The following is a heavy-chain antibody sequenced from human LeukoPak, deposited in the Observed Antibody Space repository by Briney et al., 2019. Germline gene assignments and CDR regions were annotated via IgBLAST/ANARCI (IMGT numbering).Heavy chain of an antibody. CDR1: GGSISSSSYY. D-gene: IGHD4-17*01. J-gene: IGHJ5*02. V-gene: IGHV4-39*07. CDR2: IYYSGST. Sequence: PSETLSLTCTVSGGSISSSSYYWGWIRQPPGKGLEWIGSIYYSGSTYYNPSLKGRVTISVDTSKNQFSLKLSSVTAADTAVYYCARGAGDYINWFDPWGQGTLVTVSS. CDR3: ARGAGDYINWFDP.